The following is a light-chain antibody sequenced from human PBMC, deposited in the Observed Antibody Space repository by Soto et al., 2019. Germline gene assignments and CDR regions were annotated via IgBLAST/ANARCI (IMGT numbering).Light chain of an antibody. J-gene: IGKJ4*01. Sequence: DIQMTQSPSSVSASVGDRVTITCRASHVINSRLAWYQQIPGKAPKLLIYAASTLQSGVPSRFSGSGSGTEFTLTISSLQPADSATYFCQQSNTFPRTFGGGTKVDIK. CDR3: QQSNTFPRT. CDR2: AAS. CDR1: HVINSR. V-gene: IGKV1-12*01.